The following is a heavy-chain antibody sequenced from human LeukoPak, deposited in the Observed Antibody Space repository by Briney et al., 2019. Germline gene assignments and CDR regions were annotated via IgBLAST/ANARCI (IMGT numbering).Heavy chain of an antibody. CDR2: IYYSGST. CDR1: GGSISSSFYY. V-gene: IGHV4-30-4*08. J-gene: IGHJ4*02. CDR3: ARAFIVEMATSYFDY. D-gene: IGHD5-24*01. Sequence: SETLSLTCTVSGGSISSSFYYWGWIRQPPGTGLEWIGYIYYSGSTYYNPSLKSRVTISVDTSKNQFSLKLSSVTAADTAVYYCARAFIVEMATSYFDYWGQGTLVTVSS.